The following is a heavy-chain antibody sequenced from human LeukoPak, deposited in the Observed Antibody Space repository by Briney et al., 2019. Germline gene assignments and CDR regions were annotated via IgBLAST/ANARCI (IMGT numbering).Heavy chain of an antibody. V-gene: IGHV4-38-2*02. Sequence: SETLSLTCTVSGYSVSSGYYWGWIRQPPGKGLEWIGSIYHSGTTYYNPSLKSRVTISVDTSKNQFSLKLSSVTATDMAVYYCAHNEYGDPHYFDYWGLATLVTVPS. CDR2: IYHSGTT. CDR3: AHNEYGDPHYFDY. CDR1: GYSVSSGYY. J-gene: IGHJ4*02. D-gene: IGHD4-17*01.